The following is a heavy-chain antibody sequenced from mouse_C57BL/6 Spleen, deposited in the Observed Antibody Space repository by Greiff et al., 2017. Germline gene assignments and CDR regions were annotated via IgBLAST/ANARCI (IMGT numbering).Heavy chain of an antibody. CDR2: IDPSDSYT. CDR1: GYTFTSYW. Sequence: QVQLQQPGAELVRPGTSVKLSCKASGYTFTSYWMHWVKQRPGQGLEWIGVIDPSDSYTNYNQKFKGKATLTVDTSSSTAYMQLSSLTSDDSAVYYCARFPYYFLDYWGQGTTLTVSS. CDR3: ARFPYYFLDY. J-gene: IGHJ2*01. D-gene: IGHD1-1*01. V-gene: IGHV1-59*01.